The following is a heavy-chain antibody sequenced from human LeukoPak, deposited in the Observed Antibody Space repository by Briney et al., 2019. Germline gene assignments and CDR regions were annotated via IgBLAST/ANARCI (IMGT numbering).Heavy chain of an antibody. V-gene: IGHV3-23*01. D-gene: IGHD3-10*01. CDR2: ISGSGGGP. J-gene: IGHJ4*02. CDR3: ARDRVAPGNYPLDY. CDR1: GFTFSKYA. Sequence: GGSLRLSCAASGFTFSKYAMSWVRQAPGKGLEWVSGISGSGGGPYYADSVKGRFTISRDNSKNTLYLQMNSLRADDTAVYYCARDRVAPGNYPLDYWGQGTLVIVSS.